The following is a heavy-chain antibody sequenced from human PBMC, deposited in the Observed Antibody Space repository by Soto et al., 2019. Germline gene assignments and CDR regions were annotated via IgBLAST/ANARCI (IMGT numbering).Heavy chain of an antibody. CDR3: ARGLNKAAGGAFDV. V-gene: IGHV3-33*01. D-gene: IGHD3-16*01. Sequence: QVQLVQSGGGAVLPGNSLRLSCAASGSPFSWAGMHWLRQTPGKGLEWVAVVSGDGRDIDYAESVRGRFSISRDNPKSTLYLQMNNLGVEDTAIYYCARGLNKAAGGAFDVWGQGTQVIVSS. CDR1: GSPFSWAG. J-gene: IGHJ3*01. CDR2: VSGDGRDI.